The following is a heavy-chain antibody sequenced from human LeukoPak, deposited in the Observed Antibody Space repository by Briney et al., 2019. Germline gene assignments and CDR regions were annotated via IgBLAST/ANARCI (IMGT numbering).Heavy chain of an antibody. J-gene: IGHJ4*02. CDR1: GYTFTGYY. V-gene: IGHV1-2*02. CDR3: ARDGSVGAWDFDY. Sequence: ASVKVSCKASGYTFTGYYMHWVRQAPGQGLECMGWINPNSGDTNYAQKFQGRVTMTRDTSISTAYMELSRLRSDDTAVYYCARDGSVGAWDFDYWGQGTLVTVSS. CDR2: INPNSGDT. D-gene: IGHD1-26*01.